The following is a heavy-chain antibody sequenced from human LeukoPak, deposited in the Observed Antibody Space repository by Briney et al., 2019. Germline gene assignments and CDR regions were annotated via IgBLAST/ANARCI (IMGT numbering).Heavy chain of an antibody. D-gene: IGHD5-12*01. V-gene: IGHV3-23*01. J-gene: IGHJ4*02. Sequence: GGSLRLSCVASGFAFGSYAMSWVRQAPGKGLEWVSGLSANGGTTYYADSVKGRFTISRDNAKNSLYLQMNSLRAEDTAVYYCARGVRDIVATPDFDYWGQGTLVTVSS. CDR1: GFAFGSYA. CDR3: ARGVRDIVATPDFDY. CDR2: LSANGGTT.